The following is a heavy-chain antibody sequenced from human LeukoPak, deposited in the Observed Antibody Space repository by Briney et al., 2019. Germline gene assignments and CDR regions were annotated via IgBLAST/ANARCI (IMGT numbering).Heavy chain of an antibody. Sequence: GGSLRLSCAASGFTFSSYGMHWVRQAPGKGLEWVAVIWYDGSNKYYEDSVKGRFTISRDNSKNTLYLQMNSLRAEDTAVYYCARDLTLVAIYYYYGMDVWGQGTTVTVSS. J-gene: IGHJ6*02. CDR1: GFTFSSYG. CDR3: ARDLTLVAIYYYYGMDV. D-gene: IGHD5-12*01. CDR2: IWYDGSNK. V-gene: IGHV3-33*01.